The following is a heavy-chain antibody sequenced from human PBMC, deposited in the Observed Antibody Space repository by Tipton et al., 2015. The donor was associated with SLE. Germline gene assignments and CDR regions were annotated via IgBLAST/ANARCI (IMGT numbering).Heavy chain of an antibody. Sequence: TLSLTCTVSGGSISSYYWSWIRQPPGKGLEWIGYIYYTGSTYYNPSLKSRVAMSVDTSKNQFSLRLSSVTAADTGMYYCARAPGLAAAGGGFWGQGTLITVSS. D-gene: IGHD6-13*01. V-gene: IGHV4-59*12. J-gene: IGHJ4*02. CDR2: IYYTGST. CDR1: GGSISSYY. CDR3: ARAPGLAAAGGGF.